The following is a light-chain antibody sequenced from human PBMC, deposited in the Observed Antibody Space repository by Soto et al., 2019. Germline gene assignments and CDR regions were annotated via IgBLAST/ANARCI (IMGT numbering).Light chain of an antibody. CDR2: AVS. J-gene: IGKJ1*01. CDR3: QQKYSAPRT. V-gene: IGKV1-39*01. CDR1: QTISRY. Sequence: DIQMTQSPSSLSASVGDRVTITCRASQTISRYLNWYQKKPGKAPKILIYAVSNLQSGVPSRFSGSGSWTDFSLTTSSLPTADFETYYCQQKYSAPRTFGQGTKVDIK.